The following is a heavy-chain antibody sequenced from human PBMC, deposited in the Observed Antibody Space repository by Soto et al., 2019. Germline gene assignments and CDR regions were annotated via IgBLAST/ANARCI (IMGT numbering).Heavy chain of an antibody. Sequence: SETLSLTCTVSGASIRSSYWSRLRQSPGMGLEWIGYVYYSGSTKYNPSLKSRVTISVDTSKNQFSLKLSSVTAADTAVYYCARGYYDSNGQSNTFDIWGQGTMVPVSS. CDR2: VYYSGST. V-gene: IGHV4-59*01. D-gene: IGHD3-22*01. J-gene: IGHJ3*02. CDR3: ARGYYDSNGQSNTFDI. CDR1: GASIRSSY.